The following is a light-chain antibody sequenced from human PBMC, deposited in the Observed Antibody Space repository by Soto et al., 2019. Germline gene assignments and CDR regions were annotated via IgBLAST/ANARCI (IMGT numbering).Light chain of an antibody. CDR2: AAS. V-gene: IGKV1-9*01. J-gene: IGKJ4*01. Sequence: IQLTQSPSSLSASIGDRVTITCRASQGISSYLVWYQQKPGKAPKLLIYAASTLQRGVPSRFSGSGSGTDFTLTISSLQPEDFATYYCQQLNSYPPTFGGGTKVEIK. CDR1: QGISSY. CDR3: QQLNSYPPT.